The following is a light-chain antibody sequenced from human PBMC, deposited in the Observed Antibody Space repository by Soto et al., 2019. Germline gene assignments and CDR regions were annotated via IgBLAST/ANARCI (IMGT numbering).Light chain of an antibody. Sequence: EIVLTQSPGTLSLSPGERATLSCRASQSVSGSRLAWYQQKPGQAPRLLIYGASNRATGIPDRFSGGGSGTDFTLTISRLAPEDFALYYCQHCDTSPITFGQGTRLEI. CDR3: QHCDTSPIT. CDR2: GAS. J-gene: IGKJ5*01. CDR1: QSVSGSR. V-gene: IGKV3-20*01.